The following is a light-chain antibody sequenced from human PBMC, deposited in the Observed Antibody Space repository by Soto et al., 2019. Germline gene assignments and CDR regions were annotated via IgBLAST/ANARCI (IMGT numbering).Light chain of an antibody. CDR3: TSFTTRNTMV. CDR1: SNDIGGYKY. Sequence: QSVLTQPASVSGSPGQSITISCTGSSNDIGGYKYVSWYQHHPGQAPKLIIYDVDTRPSGVSSRFSGSKSGYTASLTISGLQAEDEVQYYCTSFTTRNTMVFGGGTKLTVL. J-gene: IGLJ3*02. CDR2: DVD. V-gene: IGLV2-14*03.